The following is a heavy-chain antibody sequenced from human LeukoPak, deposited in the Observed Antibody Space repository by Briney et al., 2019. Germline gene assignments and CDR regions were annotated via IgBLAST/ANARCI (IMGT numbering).Heavy chain of an antibody. CDR1: GGSISSYY. CDR3: ARGVSSGWYYFDY. CDR2: IYYSGST. J-gene: IGHJ4*02. D-gene: IGHD6-19*01. Sequence: PSETQSLTCTVSGGSISSYYWSWIRQPPGKGLEWIGYIYYSGSTNYNPSLKSRVTISVDTSKNQFSLKLSSVTAADTAVYYCARGVSSGWYYFDYWGQGTLVTVSS. V-gene: IGHV4-59*12.